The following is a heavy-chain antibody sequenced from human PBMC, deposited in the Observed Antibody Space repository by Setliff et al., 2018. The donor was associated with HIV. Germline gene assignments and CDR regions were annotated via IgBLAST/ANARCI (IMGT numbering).Heavy chain of an antibody. Sequence: ASVKVSCKASGYTFTNYDINWVRQATGQGLEWMGWMNPNSGNTGYAQKFQGRVTMTRNTSISTAYMELSSLRSEDTAVYYCARFRKFQLVGALDYWGQGTLVPVSS. V-gene: IGHV1-8*01. J-gene: IGHJ4*02. D-gene: IGHD1-26*01. CDR3: ARFRKFQLVGALDY. CDR1: GYTFTNYD. CDR2: MNPNSGNT.